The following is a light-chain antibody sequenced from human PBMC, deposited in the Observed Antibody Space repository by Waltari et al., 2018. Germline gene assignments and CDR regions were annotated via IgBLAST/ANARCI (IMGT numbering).Light chain of an antibody. CDR1: SSNVGGHNY. CDR2: DVN. V-gene: IGLV2-11*01. J-gene: IGLJ1*01. Sequence: QSALAQPRSVSGSPGQSVTISCTGSSSNVGGHNYVSWYQQYPGQAPKLMLYDVNKRPSGVPHRFSGSKSGDTASLTISGLQAEDEADYYCCSYAGSYTYVFGTGTKVTV. CDR3: CSYAGSYTYV.